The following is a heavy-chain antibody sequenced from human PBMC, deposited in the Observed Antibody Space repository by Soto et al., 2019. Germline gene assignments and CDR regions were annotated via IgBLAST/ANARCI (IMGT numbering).Heavy chain of an antibody. D-gene: IGHD3-22*01. CDR3: ARAYYYDSSGYYYDSGWFDP. J-gene: IGHJ5*02. V-gene: IGHV4-31*03. CDR2: IYYSGST. Sequence: PSETLSLTCTVSGGSISSGGYYWSWIRQHPGKGLEWIGYIYYSGSTYYNPSLKSRVTISVDTSKNQFSLKLSSVTAADTAVYYCARAYYYDSSGYYYDSGWFDPRGQGTLVTVSS. CDR1: GGSISSGGYY.